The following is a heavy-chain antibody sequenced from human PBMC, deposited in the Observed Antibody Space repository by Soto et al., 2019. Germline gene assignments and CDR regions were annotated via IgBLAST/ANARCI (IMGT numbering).Heavy chain of an antibody. CDR2: INSGSTSV. Sequence: EVQLVESGGGLVQPGGSLRLSCVASGFDFNSYSMNWVRQAPGKGLEWISYINSGSTSVFYADSVKGRFTISRDNAKNSLYLQMNSRRAEDTAVYYCTSSASPDAYWVQGSLVTVSS. J-gene: IGHJ4*02. CDR3: TSSASPDAY. D-gene: IGHD1-26*01. CDR1: GFDFNSYS. V-gene: IGHV3-48*01.